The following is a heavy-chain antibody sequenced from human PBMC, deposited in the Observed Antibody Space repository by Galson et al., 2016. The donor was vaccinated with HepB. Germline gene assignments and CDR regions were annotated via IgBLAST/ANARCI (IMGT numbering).Heavy chain of an antibody. J-gene: IGHJ6*02. CDR1: GFSFDVYA. D-gene: IGHD5-24*01. CDR3: AKAASRDGYVYYGMDV. V-gene: IGHV3-43*01. Sequence: SLRLSCAASGFSFDVYAMHWVRQAPGKGLEWVSVISWDGGSTKYADSVRGRFTISGNNSNNSLFLHMSTLRSEDTALYYCAKAASRDGYVYYGMDVWGHGTTVTVSS. CDR2: ISWDGGST.